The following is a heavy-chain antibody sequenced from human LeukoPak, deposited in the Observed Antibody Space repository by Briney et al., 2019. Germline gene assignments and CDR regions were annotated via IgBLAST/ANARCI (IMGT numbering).Heavy chain of an antibody. CDR2: INPNSGGT. J-gene: IGHJ4*02. CDR3: ARDDYGDRTFDY. V-gene: IGHV1-2*02. D-gene: IGHD4-17*01. Sequence: ASVKVSCKASGYTFTGYYMHWVRQAPGQGLEWMGWINPNSGGTNYAQKFQGRVTMTRDTSISTAYMELSRLRSDDTAVYYCARDDYGDRTFDYWGQGTLVTVSS. CDR1: GYTFTGYY.